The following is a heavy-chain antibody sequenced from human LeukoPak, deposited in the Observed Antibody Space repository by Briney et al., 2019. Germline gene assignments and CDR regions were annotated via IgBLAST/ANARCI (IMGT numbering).Heavy chain of an antibody. Sequence: PGGSLRLSCVASGFTFRTYAMSWVRQAPGKGLEWVSGISDSGGTTYYVDSVKGRFTISRDNSKNTLYLQINSLRAEDMALYYCPKSYDGSTSFDQWGQGTLVTVSS. V-gene: IGHV3-23*01. J-gene: IGHJ4*02. CDR1: GFTFRTYA. D-gene: IGHD2-2*01. CDR2: ISDSGGTT. CDR3: PKSYDGSTSFDQ.